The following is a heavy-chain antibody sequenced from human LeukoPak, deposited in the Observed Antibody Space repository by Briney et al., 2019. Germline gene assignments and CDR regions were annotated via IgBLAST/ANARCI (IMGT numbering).Heavy chain of an antibody. V-gene: IGHV3-21*01. CDR3: ARSLAFCGGDCCSLDY. D-gene: IGHD2-21*02. Sequence: PGGSLILSCAASGFTFSSYSMNWVRQAPGKGLEWVSSITSSSSYIYYADSVRGRFTISRDNAKDSLYLQMNSLRAEDTAMYYCARSLAFCGGDCCSLDYWGQGTLVTVSS. CDR1: GFTFSSYS. CDR2: ITSSSSYI. J-gene: IGHJ4*02.